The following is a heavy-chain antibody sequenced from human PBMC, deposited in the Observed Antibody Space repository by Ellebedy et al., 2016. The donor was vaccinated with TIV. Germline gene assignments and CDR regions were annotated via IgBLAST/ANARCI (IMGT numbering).Heavy chain of an antibody. Sequence: MPSETLSLTCNVSGGSITSYYWSWIRPPPGTGLEWIGNIYNTGTTNDNPSLKSRVTISVDTYKNQFSLKLCFVTAADTAVYYCARWVLGRTFDSWGQGTLVTVSS. CDR1: GGSITSYY. V-gene: IGHV4-59*01. CDR3: ARWVLGRTFDS. CDR2: IYNTGTT. D-gene: IGHD2-2*03. J-gene: IGHJ4*02.